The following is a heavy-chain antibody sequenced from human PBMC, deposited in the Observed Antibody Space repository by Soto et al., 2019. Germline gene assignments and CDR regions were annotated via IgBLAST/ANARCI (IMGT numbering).Heavy chain of an antibody. V-gene: IGHV3-30-3*01. CDR1: GFTFSSYA. CDR3: ARDELNYYDSSGYDAFDI. D-gene: IGHD3-22*01. J-gene: IGHJ3*02. Sequence: QVQLVESGGGVVQPGRSLRLSCAASGFTFSSYAMHWVRQAPGKGLEWVAVISYDGSNKYYADSVKGRFTISRDNSKNTLYLQMNSLRAEDTAVYYCARDELNYYDSSGYDAFDIWGQGTMVTVSS. CDR2: ISYDGSNK.